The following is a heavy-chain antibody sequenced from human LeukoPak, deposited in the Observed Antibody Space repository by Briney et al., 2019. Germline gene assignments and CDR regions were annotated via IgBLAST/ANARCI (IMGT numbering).Heavy chain of an antibody. CDR3: ARGRRYFDY. CDR1: GGSINSYS. Sequence: SETLSLTCTVSGGSINSYSWTWIRQPPGKGLEWIGFVYYSGSTNCNPSLKSRVTISVDTSKTQFSLKLSSVTAADKAVYYCARGRRYFDYWGQGTLVTVSS. J-gene: IGHJ4*02. V-gene: IGHV4-59*01. CDR2: VYYSGST.